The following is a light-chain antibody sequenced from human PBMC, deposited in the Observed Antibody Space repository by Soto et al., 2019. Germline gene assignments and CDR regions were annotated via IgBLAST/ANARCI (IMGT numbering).Light chain of an antibody. V-gene: IGKV3-20*01. CDR2: GAS. J-gene: IGKJ5*01. CDR3: QQYGSSPIT. Sequence: EIVLTQSPGTLSLSPGERATISCRASQTVNNNYLAWYQQKPGQAPRLLIYGASFRATDIPDRFSGSGSGTDFTLTISRLEPEDFAVYYCQQYGSSPITFGQGTRLEIK. CDR1: QTVNNNY.